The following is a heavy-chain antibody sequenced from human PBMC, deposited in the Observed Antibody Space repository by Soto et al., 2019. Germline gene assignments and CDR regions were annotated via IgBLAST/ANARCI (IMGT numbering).Heavy chain of an antibody. CDR3: TTGQFLFLYYYDSSGYNDY. CDR1: GFTFRNAW. CDR2: IKSKTDGGTT. V-gene: IGHV3-15*07. D-gene: IGHD3-22*01. Sequence: EVQLVESGGGLVKPGGSLRLSCAASGFTFRNAWMNWVRQAPGKGLEWVGRIKSKTDGGTTDYAAPVKGRFTISRDDSKNTLYLQMNSLKTEDTAVYYCTTGQFLFLYYYDSSGYNDYWGQGTLVTVSS. J-gene: IGHJ4*02.